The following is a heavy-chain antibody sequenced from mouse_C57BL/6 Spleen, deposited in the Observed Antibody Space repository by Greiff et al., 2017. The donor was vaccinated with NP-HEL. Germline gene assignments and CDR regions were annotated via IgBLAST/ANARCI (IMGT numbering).Heavy chain of an antibody. V-gene: IGHV1-50*01. CDR2: IDPSDSYT. D-gene: IGHD2-4*01. CDR3: ARSEGLRRGDAMDY. Sequence: QVQLQQPGAELVKPGASVKLSCKASGYTFTSYWMQWVKQRPGQGLEWIGEIDPSDSYTNSNQKFKGKATLTVDTSSSTAYMQLSSLTSEDSAVYYCARSEGLRRGDAMDYWGQGTSVTVSS. J-gene: IGHJ4*01. CDR1: GYTFTSYW.